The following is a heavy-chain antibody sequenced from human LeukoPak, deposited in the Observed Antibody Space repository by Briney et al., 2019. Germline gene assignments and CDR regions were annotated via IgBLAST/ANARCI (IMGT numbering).Heavy chain of an antibody. CDR3: AKERHYYDSSGYYDY. D-gene: IGHD3-22*01. CDR2: VRYDVSNK. Sequence: GGALRLSCAASGFTFSSYGMHWVRQAPGKGLEWAAFVRYDVSNKYYADAVKGRFTISRDNSKNTLSLQMNSLRAEDTAVYYCAKERHYYDSSGYYDYWGQGTLVTVSS. CDR1: GFTFSSYG. J-gene: IGHJ4*02. V-gene: IGHV3-30*02.